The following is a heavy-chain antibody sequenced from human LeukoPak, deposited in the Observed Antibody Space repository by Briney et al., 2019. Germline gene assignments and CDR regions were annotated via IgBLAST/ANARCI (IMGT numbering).Heavy chain of an antibody. CDR3: ARVLDGGNSYYFDY. J-gene: IGHJ4*02. V-gene: IGHV4-59*01. CDR1: GGSISSYY. CDR2: IYYSGST. D-gene: IGHD4-23*01. Sequence: SETLSLTCTVSGGSISSYYWSWIRQPQGKGLEWIGYIYYSGSTNYNPSLKSRVTISVDTSKNQFSLKLSSVTAADTAVYYCARVLDGGNSYYFDYWGQGTLVTVSS.